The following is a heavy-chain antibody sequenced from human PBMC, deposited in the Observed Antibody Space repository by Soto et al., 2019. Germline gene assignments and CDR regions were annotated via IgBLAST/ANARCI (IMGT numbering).Heavy chain of an antibody. CDR3: AKGPSGATEHHYYYYGMDV. J-gene: IGHJ6*02. V-gene: IGHV3-23*01. CDR2: ISGSGGST. CDR1: GFTFSSYA. D-gene: IGHD1-26*01. Sequence: GGSLRLSCAASGFTFSSYAMSWVRQAPGKGLEWVSAISGSGGSTYYADSVKGRFTISRDNSKNTLYLQMNSLRAEDTAVYYCAKGPSGATEHHYYYYGMDVWGQGTTVTVSS.